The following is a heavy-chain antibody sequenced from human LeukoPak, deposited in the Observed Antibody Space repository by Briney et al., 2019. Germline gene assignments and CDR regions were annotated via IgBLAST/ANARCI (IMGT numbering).Heavy chain of an antibody. CDR1: VGSFSGYY. J-gene: IGHJ4*02. CDR2: ILHIRET. Sequence: PSETLSLTCAVYVGSFSGYYWSWIRHPPALGREWIGQILHIRETTHNRPLKSRVTISVDTSKNQFSLRLSSVTAADTALYYCARHRYTNACDFDYWGQGTLVTVSS. V-gene: IGHV4-34*12. CDR3: ARHRYTNACDFDY. D-gene: IGHD2-2*02.